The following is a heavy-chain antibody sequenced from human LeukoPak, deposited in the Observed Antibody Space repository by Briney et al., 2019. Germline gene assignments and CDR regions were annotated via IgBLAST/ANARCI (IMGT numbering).Heavy chain of an antibody. CDR1: GYTFTGYY. D-gene: IGHD1-26*01. CDR3: ARFELPDDAFDI. CDR2: INPNSGGT. V-gene: IGHV1-2*02. Sequence: ASVKVSCKASGYTFTGYYMHWVRQSPGQGLEGMGWINPNSGGTNYAQNFQGRVTMTRDTSISTAYMELSRLRSDDTAVYYCARFELPDDAFDIWGQGTMVTVSS. J-gene: IGHJ3*02.